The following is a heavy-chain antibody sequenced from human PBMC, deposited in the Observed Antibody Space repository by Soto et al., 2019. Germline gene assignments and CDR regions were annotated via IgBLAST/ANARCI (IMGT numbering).Heavy chain of an antibody. V-gene: IGHV1-3*01. CDR1: GYTITRYA. D-gene: IGHD3-10*01. Sequence: ASVTVSCTASGYTITRYARHRVLQAPGQRLEWMGWINAGNGNTKYSQKFQGRVTMTRDTSTSTVYMELSSLRSEDTAVYYCARALPPSYYYGSGSPAHAFDIWGQGTMVTVSS. CDR3: ARALPPSYYYGSGSPAHAFDI. CDR2: INAGNGNT. J-gene: IGHJ3*02.